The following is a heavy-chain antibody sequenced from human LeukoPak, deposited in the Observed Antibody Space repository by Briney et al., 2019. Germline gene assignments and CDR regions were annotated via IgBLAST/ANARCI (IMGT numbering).Heavy chain of an antibody. CDR3: ARTSGRYSSSWELDY. Sequence: PSETLSLTCTVSGGSISSHYWSWIRQPPGKGLEWIWYIYYSGSTNYNPSLKSRVTISVDTSKNQFSLKLSSVTAADTAVYYCARTSGRYSSSWELDYWGQGTLVTVSS. V-gene: IGHV4-59*11. CDR1: GGSISSHY. J-gene: IGHJ4*02. D-gene: IGHD6-13*01. CDR2: IYYSGST.